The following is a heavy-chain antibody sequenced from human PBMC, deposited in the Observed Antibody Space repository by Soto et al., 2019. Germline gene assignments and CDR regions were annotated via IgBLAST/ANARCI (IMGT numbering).Heavy chain of an antibody. CDR1: GDSITDYY. Sequence: SETLSLTCTVSGDSITDYYWSWIRESPGKGLEWIAYIHHTGTANYNPSLKSRVTISVDTSKSQFSLRLSSVTAADTAVYFCARYSVANIRFFDYWGQGILVTVSS. D-gene: IGHD1-26*01. CDR3: ARYSVANIRFFDY. J-gene: IGHJ4*02. CDR2: IHHTGTA. V-gene: IGHV4-59*01.